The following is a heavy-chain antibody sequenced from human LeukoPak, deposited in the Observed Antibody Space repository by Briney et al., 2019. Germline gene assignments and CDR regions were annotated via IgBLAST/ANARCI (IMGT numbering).Heavy chain of an antibody. V-gene: IGHV3-33*01. CDR1: GFTFSKYG. CDR3: ARDFEYSSSTGVY. CDR2: IWYDGRTK. J-gene: IGHJ4*02. D-gene: IGHD5-12*01. Sequence: GGSLRLSCAASGFTFSKYGIHWVRQAPGKGLEWVAVIWYDGRTKYYADSVKGRFTISRDNSKNTLYLQMNSLRAEDTAVYYSARDFEYSSSTGVYWGQGTLVTVSS.